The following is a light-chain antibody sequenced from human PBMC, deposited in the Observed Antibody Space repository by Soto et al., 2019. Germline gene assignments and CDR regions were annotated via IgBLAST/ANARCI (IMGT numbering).Light chain of an antibody. V-gene: IGLV2-23*01. CDR1: SSDVGTYDL. Sequence: QSALAQPASVSGSPGQSITISCTGSSSDVGTYDLVSWYQHHPGAAPKLMIYEATRRPSGISNRFSGSKSGNTASLTISGLQAEDEADYYCCSFAGSNSWVFGGGTKLTVL. J-gene: IGLJ3*02. CDR3: CSFAGSNSWV. CDR2: EAT.